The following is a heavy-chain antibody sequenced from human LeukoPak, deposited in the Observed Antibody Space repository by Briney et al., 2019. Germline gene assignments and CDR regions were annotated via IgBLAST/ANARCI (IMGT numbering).Heavy chain of an antibody. J-gene: IGHJ6*03. V-gene: IGHV4-61*02. CDR3: ASSPSCYRCYYYYYYMDV. CDR1: GGSISSGSYY. CDR2: IYTSGST. Sequence: SETLSLTCTVSGGSISSGSYYWSWIRQPAGTGLEWIGRIYTSGSTNYNPSLKSRVTISVDTSKNQFSLKLSSVTAADTAVYYCASSPSCYRCYYYYYYMDVWGKGTTVTVSS. D-gene: IGHD2-2*02.